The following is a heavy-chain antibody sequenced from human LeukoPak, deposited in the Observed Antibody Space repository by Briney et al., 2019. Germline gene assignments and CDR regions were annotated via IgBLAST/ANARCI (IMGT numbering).Heavy chain of an antibody. CDR3: ATQPTIFGVDTPENNWFDP. Sequence: SVKLSCKASGFVFTGYGFTWVRQAPGQGLEWMGGIIPIFGTANYAQKFQGRVTITADESTSTAYMELSSLRSEDTAVYYCATQPTIFGVDTPENNWFDPWGQGTLVTVSS. D-gene: IGHD3-3*01. CDR2: IIPIFGTA. J-gene: IGHJ5*02. CDR1: GFVFTGYG. V-gene: IGHV1-69*13.